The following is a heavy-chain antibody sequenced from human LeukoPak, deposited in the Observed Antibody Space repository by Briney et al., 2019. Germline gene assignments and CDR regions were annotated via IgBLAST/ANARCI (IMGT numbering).Heavy chain of an antibody. V-gene: IGHV3-74*03. CDR1: GFTFSSSW. Sequence: GGSLRLSCAASGFTFSSSWMHWVRQAPGKGLERVSHINSDGSNIKYADSVKGRFTISRDNAKNTLSLQMNSLRAEDTAVYYCARGSPLGGNWGQGTLVTVSS. J-gene: IGHJ4*02. CDR3: ARGSPLGGN. CDR2: INSDGSNI.